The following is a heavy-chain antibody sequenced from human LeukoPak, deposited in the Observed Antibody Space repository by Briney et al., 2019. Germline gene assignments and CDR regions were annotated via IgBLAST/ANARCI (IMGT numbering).Heavy chain of an antibody. Sequence: SETLSLTCTVSGGSISSSSYYWGWIRQPPGKGLEWIGSIYYSGSTYYNPSLKSRVTISVDTSKNQFSLKLSSVTAADTAVYYCARRGSGSYFRFNYWGQGTLVTVSS. J-gene: IGHJ4*02. CDR3: ARRGSGSYFRFNY. V-gene: IGHV4-39*07. D-gene: IGHD1-26*01. CDR2: IYYSGST. CDR1: GGSISSSSYY.